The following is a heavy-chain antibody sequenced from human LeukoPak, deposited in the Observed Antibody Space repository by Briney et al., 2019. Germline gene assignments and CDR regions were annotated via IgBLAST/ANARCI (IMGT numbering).Heavy chain of an antibody. J-gene: IGHJ5*02. CDR2: IYPDDSDT. CDR3: ARRGHGDSWPYNWFDP. V-gene: IGHV5-51*01. CDR1: GYSFTSYW. Sequence: GESLKISCKGSGYSFTSYWIAWVRQMPGKGLEWMGIIYPDDSDTKYSPSFQGQVTISADKSISTAYLKWSSLRASDTAMYYCARRGHGDSWPYNWFDPWGQGTLVTVSS. D-gene: IGHD6-13*01.